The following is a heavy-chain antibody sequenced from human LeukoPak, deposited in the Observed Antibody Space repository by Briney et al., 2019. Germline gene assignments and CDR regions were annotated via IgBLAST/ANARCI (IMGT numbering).Heavy chain of an antibody. CDR2: ISPYNGNT. V-gene: IGHV1-18*01. D-gene: IGHD4-17*01. CDR1: GYTFTTYG. J-gene: IGHJ4*02. CDR3: ARDLLGSPNGGYGDFNIFDM. Sequence: ASVKVSCKASGYTFTTYGISWVRQAPGQGLEWMGWISPYNGNTHYIQNLQGRVTMTVDTSTNTASMKLRSLRSDDTAVYYCARDLLGSPNGGYGDFNIFDMWGQGTLVIVSS.